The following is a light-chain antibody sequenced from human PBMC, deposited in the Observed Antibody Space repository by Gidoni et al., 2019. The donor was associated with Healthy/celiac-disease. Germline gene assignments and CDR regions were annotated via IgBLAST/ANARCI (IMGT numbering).Light chain of an antibody. V-gene: IGLV1-47*02. CDR1: SSNIGSNY. CDR2: SNN. J-gene: IGLJ1*01. CDR3: AAWDDSLSGDYV. Sequence: QSVLTQPPSASGTPGQRVTISCSGSSSNIGSNYVYWYQQLPGTAPKLLIYSNNQRPSGVSDRFSGSKSGTSASLAISGLRSEDEADYYCAAWDDSLSGDYVFGTGTKVTVL.